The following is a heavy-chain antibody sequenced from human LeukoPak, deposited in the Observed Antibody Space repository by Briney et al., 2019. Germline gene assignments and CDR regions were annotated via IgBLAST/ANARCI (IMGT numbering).Heavy chain of an antibody. D-gene: IGHD2-2*01. CDR1: GGSISSYY. V-gene: IGHV4-4*07. J-gene: IGHJ6*02. CDR3: ARGSYQLLRLDDYYYGMDV. Sequence: SETLSLTCTVSGGSISSYYWSWIRQPAGKGLECIGRIYTSGNTNYNPSLKSRVTMSVDTSKIQFSLKLSSVTAADTAVYYCARGSYQLLRLDDYYYGMDVWGQGATVTVSS. CDR2: IYTSGNT.